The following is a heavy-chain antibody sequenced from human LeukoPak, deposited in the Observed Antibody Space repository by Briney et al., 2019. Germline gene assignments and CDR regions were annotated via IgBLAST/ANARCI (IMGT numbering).Heavy chain of an antibody. V-gene: IGHV1-2*02. CDR2: INPNSGGT. D-gene: IGHD6-13*01. CDR3: ARVTAADPMGAIYYYMDV. Sequence: ASVKVSCKASGYTFTGYFMYWVRQAPGQGLEWMGWINPNSGGTNYAQKFQGRVTMTRDTSISIAYMELSRLRSDDTGVYYCARVTAADPMGAIYYYMDVWGKGTTVTVSS. CDR1: GYTFTGYF. J-gene: IGHJ6*03.